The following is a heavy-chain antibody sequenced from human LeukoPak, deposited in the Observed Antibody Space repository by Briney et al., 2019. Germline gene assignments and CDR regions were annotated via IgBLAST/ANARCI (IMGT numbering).Heavy chain of an antibody. CDR3: ARDRGTVTTKYNWFDP. Sequence: ASVKVSCKASGGTFSSYAISWVRQAPGQGLGWMGGIIPIFGTANYAQKFQGRVTITADKSTSTAYMELSSLRSEDTAVYYCARDRGTVTTKYNWFDPWGQGTLVTVSS. CDR1: GGTFSSYA. CDR2: IIPIFGTA. D-gene: IGHD4-17*01. V-gene: IGHV1-69*06. J-gene: IGHJ5*02.